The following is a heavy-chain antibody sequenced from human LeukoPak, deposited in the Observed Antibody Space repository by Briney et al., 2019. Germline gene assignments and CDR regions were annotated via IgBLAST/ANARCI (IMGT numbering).Heavy chain of an antibody. Sequence: PSETLSLTCTVSGGSISSYYWSWIRQPPGKGLEWIGEINHSGSTNYNPSLKSRVTISVDTSKNQFSLKLSSVTAADTAVYYCASRYCSSTSCPYYFDYWGQGTLVTVSS. CDR1: GGSISSYY. CDR3: ASRYCSSTSCPYYFDY. CDR2: INHSGST. D-gene: IGHD2-2*01. V-gene: IGHV4-34*01. J-gene: IGHJ4*02.